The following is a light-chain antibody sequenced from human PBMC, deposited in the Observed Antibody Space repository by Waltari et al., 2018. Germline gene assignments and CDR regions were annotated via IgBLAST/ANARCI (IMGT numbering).Light chain of an antibody. Sequence: EIVLTQFPASLPVSPGERATLPCRASQSVSINLAWYQQKPGQSPRLLISRASSRATGVPARFSGGGSETDFSLTISSLQSEDFAVYYCQQYETWPLNTFGQGTILEIK. CDR2: RAS. J-gene: IGKJ2*01. CDR3: QQYETWPLNT. CDR1: QSVSIN. V-gene: IGKV3-15*01.